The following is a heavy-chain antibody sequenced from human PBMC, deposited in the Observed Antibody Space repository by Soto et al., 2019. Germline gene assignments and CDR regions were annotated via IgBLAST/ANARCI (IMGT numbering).Heavy chain of an antibody. D-gene: IGHD6-19*01. V-gene: IGHV3-23*01. CDR1: GFTFRSYA. Sequence: GALRLSCAASGFTFRSYAMSWVRQAPGKGLEWVSAISGSGGSTYYADSVKGRFTTSRDNSKNTLYLQMNSLRAEDTAVYYCAKDSSSGWYYYYYGMDVWGQGTTVTVSS. J-gene: IGHJ6*02. CDR2: ISGSGGST. CDR3: AKDSSSGWYYYYYGMDV.